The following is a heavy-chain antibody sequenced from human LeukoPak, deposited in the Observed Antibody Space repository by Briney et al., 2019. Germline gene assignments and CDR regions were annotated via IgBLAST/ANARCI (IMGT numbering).Heavy chain of an antibody. CDR3: ARESWVIAAAVVGRAWGYFDY. J-gene: IGHJ4*02. Sequence: PGRSLRLSCAASGFTFSSYAMHWVRQAPGKGLEWVAVISYDGSNKYYADSVKGRFTISRDNSKNTLYLQMNSLRAEDTAVYYCARESWVIAAAVVGRAWGYFDYWGQGTLVTVSS. D-gene: IGHD6-13*01. V-gene: IGHV3-30-3*01. CDR2: ISYDGSNK. CDR1: GFTFSSYA.